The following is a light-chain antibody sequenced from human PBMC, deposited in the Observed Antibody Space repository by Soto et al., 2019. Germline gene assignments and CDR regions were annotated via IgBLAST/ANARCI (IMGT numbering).Light chain of an antibody. V-gene: IGKV1-5*01. CDR3: QQYGGFSRT. CDR2: DAS. Sequence: DIQMTQSPSTPSASVGDRVTITCRASQSISSWLAWYQQKPGKAPNLLIYDASSLESGVPPRFSGSGSGTEFTLTISSLQPDDFATYYCQQYGGFSRTFGQGTKVEIK. CDR1: QSISSW. J-gene: IGKJ1*01.